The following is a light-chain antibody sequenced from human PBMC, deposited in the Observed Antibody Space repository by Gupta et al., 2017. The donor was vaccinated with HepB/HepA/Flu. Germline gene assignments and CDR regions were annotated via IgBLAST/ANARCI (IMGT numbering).Light chain of an antibody. Sequence: QSALTQPASVSESPGQSITISCTGTRSAIGLDNYVSWYQQHPGKAPKLIIFDVSNRPSGLSNRFSGSKSGNTASLSISGLQADDEADYYCGSFTAGSTWVFGGGTKLTVL. V-gene: IGLV2-14*01. CDR1: RSAIGLDNY. CDR3: GSFTAGSTWV. CDR2: DVS. J-gene: IGLJ3*02.